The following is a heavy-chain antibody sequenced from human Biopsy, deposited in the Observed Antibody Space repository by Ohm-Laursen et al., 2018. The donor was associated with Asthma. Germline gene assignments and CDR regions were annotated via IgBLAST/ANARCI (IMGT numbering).Heavy chain of an antibody. CDR3: ARTFHFWSPYHAEHYQL. J-gene: IGHJ1*01. V-gene: IGHV3-7*01. CDR1: GFTFGDYW. CDR2: IKHDGTEK. Sequence: SLRLSCSASGFTFGDYWMSWVRQVPGKRLEWVANIKHDGTEKNHVDSLKDRFTTSRDNAKNSLYLQMNSLRAEDTAVYYCARTFHFWSPYHAEHYQLWGQGTLVTVPS. D-gene: IGHD3-3*02.